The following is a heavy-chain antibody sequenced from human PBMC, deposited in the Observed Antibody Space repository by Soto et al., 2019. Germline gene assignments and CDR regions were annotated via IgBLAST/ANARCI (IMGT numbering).Heavy chain of an antibody. V-gene: IGHV3-23*01. CDR2: ISGSGGST. CDR3: AKVWCSGGSCYPLIYYFDY. J-gene: IGHJ4*02. Sequence: GGSLRLSCAASGFTFSSYAMSWVRQAPGKGLEWVSAISGSGGSTYYADSVKGRFTISRDNSKNTLYLQMNSLRAEDTAVYYCAKVWCSGGSCYPLIYYFDYWGQGTLVTVSS. CDR1: GFTFSSYA. D-gene: IGHD2-15*01.